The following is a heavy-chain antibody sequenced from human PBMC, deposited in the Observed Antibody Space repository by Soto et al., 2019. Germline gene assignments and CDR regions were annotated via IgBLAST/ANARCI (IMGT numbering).Heavy chain of an antibody. D-gene: IGHD1-26*01. CDR2: INPSSGDT. Sequence: QVQLVQSGAEVKKPGVSVKVSCKASGYTFTTYYMHWVRQAPGQGLEWMGIINPSSGDTDYAQKFHGRMTMSIDTSTETVHMELSSLRSEDTAVYYCASVGSFGINFHHDAFDIWGQGTMVTVSS. J-gene: IGHJ3*02. CDR1: GYTFTTYY. CDR3: ASVGSFGINFHHDAFDI. V-gene: IGHV1-46*03.